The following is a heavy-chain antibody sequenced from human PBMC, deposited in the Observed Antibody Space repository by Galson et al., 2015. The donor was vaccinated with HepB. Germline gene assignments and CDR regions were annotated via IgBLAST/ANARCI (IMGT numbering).Heavy chain of an antibody. D-gene: IGHD2-2*01. V-gene: IGHV1-69*04. CDR1: GGTFSSYA. Sequence: SVKVSCKASGGTFSSYAISWVRQAPGQGLGWMGRIIPILGIANYAQKFQGRVTITADKSTSTAYMELSSLRSEDTAVYYCARVGVYCSSTSCTNDAFDIWGQGTMVTVSS. J-gene: IGHJ3*02. CDR3: ARVGVYCSSTSCTNDAFDI. CDR2: IIPILGIA.